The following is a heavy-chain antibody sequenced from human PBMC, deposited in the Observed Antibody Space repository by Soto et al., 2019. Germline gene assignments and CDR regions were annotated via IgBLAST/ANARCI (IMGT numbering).Heavy chain of an antibody. CDR2: LSGGGANT. CDR1: GFTFSTYS. V-gene: IGHV3-23*01. D-gene: IGHD5-12*01. Sequence: EVQLLEFGGGLVQPGGSLRLSCAASGFTFSTYSMAWVRQAPGKGLAWVSGLSGGGANTFYADSVKGRFTISVDNSKNTVYLQMNSLRVEDTAVYYCARWDGYGDEWGQGTLVTVSS. J-gene: IGHJ4*02. CDR3: ARWDGYGDE.